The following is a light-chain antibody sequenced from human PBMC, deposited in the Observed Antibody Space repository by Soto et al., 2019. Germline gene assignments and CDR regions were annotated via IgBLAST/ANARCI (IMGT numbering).Light chain of an antibody. CDR2: GAS. V-gene: IGKV3-20*01. CDR1: QSVSNNY. J-gene: IGKJ1*01. Sequence: DIVLTQSPCTLSLSPGERAPLSCRASQSVSNNYLAWYQQKPGQAPRLLIYGASNRATGIPDRFSGSGSGTDFTLTISRLEPEDFAIYHCHQHGGSPETFGQGTKVDIK. CDR3: HQHGGSPET.